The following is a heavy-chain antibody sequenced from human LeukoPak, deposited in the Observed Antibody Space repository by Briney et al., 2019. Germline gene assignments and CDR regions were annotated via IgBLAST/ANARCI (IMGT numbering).Heavy chain of an antibody. D-gene: IGHD3-10*01. CDR3: ARGGYYGSASYYNV. Sequence: SETLSLTCSVSGGSVTGGGYYWSWIRQPPGKGLEWIGYIYHSGSTYCNPSLKSRATISVDTSKNQFSLKLSSVTAADTAVYYCARGGYYGSASYYNVWGQGTLVTVSS. J-gene: IGHJ4*02. CDR1: GGSVTGGGYY. CDR2: IYHSGST. V-gene: IGHV4-30-4*08.